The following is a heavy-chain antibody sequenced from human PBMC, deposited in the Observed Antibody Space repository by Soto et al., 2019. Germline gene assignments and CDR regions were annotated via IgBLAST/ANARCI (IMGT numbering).Heavy chain of an antibody. CDR1: GGSISSYY. D-gene: IGHD4-17*01. J-gene: IGHJ6*02. Sequence: SETLSLTCTVSGGSISSYYWSWIRQPPGKGLEWIGSIYYSGSTNYNPSLKSRVTISVDTSKNQFSLKLSSVTAADTAVYYCARYSYGNYGPNYYYYGMDVWGQGTTVTVSS. V-gene: IGHV4-59*01. CDR2: IYYSGST. CDR3: ARYSYGNYGPNYYYYGMDV.